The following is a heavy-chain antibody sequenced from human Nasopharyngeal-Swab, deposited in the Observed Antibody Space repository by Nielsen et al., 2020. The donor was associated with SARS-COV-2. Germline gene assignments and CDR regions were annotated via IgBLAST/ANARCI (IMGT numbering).Heavy chain of an antibody. CDR3: VSGRFCGGDCYSDSFDY. D-gene: IGHD2-21*02. Sequence: GGTLRLSCAASGFSFSTYTMNWVRQAPGKGLEWVSSISGSSTDIFYADPVKGRFTISRDYAKNSLFQLVNSLRAEDTAVYYCVSGRFCGGDCYSDSFDYWGQGTLITVSS. CDR1: GFSFSTYT. J-gene: IGHJ4*02. CDR2: ISGSSTDI. V-gene: IGHV3-21*01.